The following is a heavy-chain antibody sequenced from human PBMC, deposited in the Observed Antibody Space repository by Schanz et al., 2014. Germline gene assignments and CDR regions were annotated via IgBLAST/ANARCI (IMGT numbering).Heavy chain of an antibody. CDR1: GGSISSGGYS. J-gene: IGHJ6*02. V-gene: IGHV4-30-4*07. D-gene: IGHD1-1*01. CDR2: IYYSGST. CDR3: ARGGRTTYNYYYGMDV. Sequence: QVQLQESGPGLVKPSQTLSLTCAVSGGSISSGGYSWNWIRQPPGKGLEWIVYIYYSGSTYYNPSPKSRVTKSVDPSKTQFSLKLSSVTAADTAVYYCARGGRTTYNYYYGMDVWGQGTTVTVSS.